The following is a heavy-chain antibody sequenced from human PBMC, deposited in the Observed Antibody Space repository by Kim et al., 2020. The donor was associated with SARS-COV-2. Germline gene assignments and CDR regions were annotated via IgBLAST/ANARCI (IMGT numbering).Heavy chain of an antibody. Sequence: GGSLRLSCAASGFTFSGSAMHWVRQASGKGLEWFGRIRSKANSYATAYAASVKGRFTISRDDSKNTAYLQMNSLKTEDTAVYYCTSRLWFGELNYYYYGMDVWGQGTTVTVSS. D-gene: IGHD3-10*01. CDR3: TSRLWFGELNYYYYGMDV. CDR2: IRSKANSYAT. V-gene: IGHV3-73*01. J-gene: IGHJ6*02. CDR1: GFTFSGSA.